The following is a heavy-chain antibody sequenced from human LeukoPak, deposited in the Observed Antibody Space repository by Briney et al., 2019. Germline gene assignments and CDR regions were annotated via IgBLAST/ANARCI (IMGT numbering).Heavy chain of an antibody. J-gene: IGHJ3*02. CDR1: GFTFSSYA. CDR2: ISGSGGST. V-gene: IGHV3-23*01. CDR3: AKDPVRGEQAFDI. Sequence: QPGGSLRLSCAASGFTFSSYAMSWVRQAPGKGLEWVSAISGSGGSTYYVDSVKGRFTISRDNSKNTLYLQMNSLRAEDTAVYYCAKDPVRGEQAFDIWGQGTMVTVSS. D-gene: IGHD3-10*01.